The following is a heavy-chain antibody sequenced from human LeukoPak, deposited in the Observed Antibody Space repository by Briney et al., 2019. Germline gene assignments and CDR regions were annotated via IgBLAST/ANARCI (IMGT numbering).Heavy chain of an antibody. CDR1: GYTLTELS. J-gene: IGHJ4*02. Sequence: ASVKVSCKVSGYTLTELSMHWVRQAPGKGLEWMGGFDPEDGETIYAQKFQGRVTMTEDTSTDTAYMELSSLRSEDTAVYYCATRQQLVREWGTWGQGALVTVSS. CDR3: ATRQQLVREWGT. D-gene: IGHD6-13*01. CDR2: FDPEDGET. V-gene: IGHV1-24*01.